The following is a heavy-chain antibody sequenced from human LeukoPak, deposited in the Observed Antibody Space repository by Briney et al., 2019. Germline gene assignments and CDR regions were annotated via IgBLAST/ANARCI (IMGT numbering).Heavy chain of an antibody. Sequence: KPSETLSLTCTVSGASISSGSYYWSWIRQPAGKGLEWIGRIYTSGITNYNPSLQSRVTISVDTSKNQCSLKLSSVTAADTAVYYCARQTGYYYYYMDVWGKGTTVTISS. J-gene: IGHJ6*03. V-gene: IGHV4-61*02. CDR3: ARQTGYYYYYMDV. CDR1: GASISSGSYY. CDR2: IYTSGIT.